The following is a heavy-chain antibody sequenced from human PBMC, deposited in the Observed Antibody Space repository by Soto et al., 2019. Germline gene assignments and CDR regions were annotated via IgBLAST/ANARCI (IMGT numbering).Heavy chain of an antibody. V-gene: IGHV3-7*01. J-gene: IGHJ6*02. CDR1: GFTFSSYW. Sequence: EVQLVESGGGLVQPGGSLRLSCAASGFTFSSYWMSWVRQAPGKGLEWVANIKQDGSEKYYVDSVKGRFTISRDNAKNSLYLQMNSLRAEDTAVYYCAIEGQADNYYYYGMDVWGQGTTVTVSS. D-gene: IGHD2-15*01. CDR3: AIEGQADNYYYYGMDV. CDR2: IKQDGSEK.